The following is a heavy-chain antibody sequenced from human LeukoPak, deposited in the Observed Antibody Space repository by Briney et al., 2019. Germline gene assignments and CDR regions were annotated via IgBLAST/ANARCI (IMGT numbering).Heavy chain of an antibody. D-gene: IGHD6-6*01. Sequence: GRSLRLSCAVSGFTVSNDYMSWVRQAPGKGLEWVSVIYGGGDTYYADSVRGRFTISRDNFENTLFLQMDSLRPEDTAVYYCTRLLPSSHHFFDSWGQGTLVTVSS. V-gene: IGHV3-53*01. CDR3: TRLLPSSHHFFDS. CDR2: IYGGGDT. J-gene: IGHJ4*02. CDR1: GFTVSNDY.